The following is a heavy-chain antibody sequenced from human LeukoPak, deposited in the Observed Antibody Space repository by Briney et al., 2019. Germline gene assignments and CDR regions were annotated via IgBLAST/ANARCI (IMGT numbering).Heavy chain of an antibody. D-gene: IGHD6-13*01. Sequence: GGSLRLSCAASGFTFSSYGMHWVRQAPGKGLEWVAFIRYDGSNKYYADSVKGRFTISRDNSKNTLYLQMNSLRAEDTAVYYCAKDGLQQLVLSWFDPWGRGTLVTVSS. CDR1: GFTFSSYG. V-gene: IGHV3-30*02. CDR3: AKDGLQQLVLSWFDP. CDR2: IRYDGSNK. J-gene: IGHJ5*02.